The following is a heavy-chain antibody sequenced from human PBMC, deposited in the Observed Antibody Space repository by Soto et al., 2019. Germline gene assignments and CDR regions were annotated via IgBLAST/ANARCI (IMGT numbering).Heavy chain of an antibody. Sequence: GESLKISCKGSGYSFTSYWISWVRQMPGKGLEWMGRIDPSDSYTNYSPSFQGHVTISADKSISTAYLKLSSVTAADTAVYYCVRHRNSRGSWYWVDPWGQGTLVTVSS. CDR3: VRHRNSRGSWYWVDP. CDR2: IDPSDSYT. J-gene: IGHJ5*02. D-gene: IGHD6-13*01. CDR1: GYSFTSYW. V-gene: IGHV5-10-1*01.